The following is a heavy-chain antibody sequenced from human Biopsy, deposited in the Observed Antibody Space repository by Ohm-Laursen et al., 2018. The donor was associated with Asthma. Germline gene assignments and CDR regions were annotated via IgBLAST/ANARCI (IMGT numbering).Heavy chain of an antibody. CDR3: GRHNDY. D-gene: IGHD1-1*01. CDR2: IDWEDDT. J-gene: IGHJ4*02. V-gene: IGHV2-70*04. CDR1: GFPVSTRGMS. Sequence: TQTLTLTCSCSGFPVSTRGMSVSWIRQPPGKALEWLARIDWEDDTFYSTPLRTRLTISKDTSKNQVVLTMTNMDPVDTAIYFCGRHNDYWGQGILVTVSS.